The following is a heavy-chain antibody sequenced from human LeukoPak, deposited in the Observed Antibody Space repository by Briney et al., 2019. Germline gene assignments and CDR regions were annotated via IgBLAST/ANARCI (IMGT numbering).Heavy chain of an antibody. CDR2: ISSSSSTI. J-gene: IGHJ4*02. V-gene: IGHV3-48*01. CDR3: AKNLLVGSSWNFNFDN. D-gene: IGHD6-13*01. Sequence: GGSLRLSCAASGFTFSSYSMNWVRQAPGKGLEWVSYISSSSSTIYYADSVKGRFTISRDNSDNTLYLQMNSLRAEDTAVYYCAKNLLVGSSWNFNFDNWGQGTLVTVSS. CDR1: GFTFSSYS.